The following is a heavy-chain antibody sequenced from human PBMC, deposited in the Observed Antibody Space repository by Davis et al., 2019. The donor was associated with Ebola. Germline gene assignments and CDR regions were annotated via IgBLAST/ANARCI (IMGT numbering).Heavy chain of an antibody. J-gene: IGHJ6*02. Sequence: ESLKISCAVYGGSFSGYYWSWIRQPPGKGLEWIGEINHSGSTNYNPSLKSRVTISVATSKNQFSLKLSSVTAADTAVYYCARRDGSSGWYNYYGMDVWGQGTTVTVSS. CDR2: INHSGST. V-gene: IGHV4-34*01. CDR3: ARRDGSSGWYNYYGMDV. D-gene: IGHD6-19*01. CDR1: GGSFSGYY.